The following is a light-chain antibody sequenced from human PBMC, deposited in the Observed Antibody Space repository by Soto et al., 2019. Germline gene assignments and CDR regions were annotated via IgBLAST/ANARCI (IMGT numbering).Light chain of an antibody. J-gene: IGLJ1*01. CDR2: DVS. Sequence: QSALTQPASVSGSPGQSITISGTGISSDVGGYNCVSWYQQHPGKGPKLMIYDVSNRPSGVSNRFSGSKSGNTASLTISGLQAEDEADYYCSSYTSSIPYVFGTGTKVTVL. CDR3: SSYTSSIPYV. CDR1: SSDVGGYNC. V-gene: IGLV2-14*01.